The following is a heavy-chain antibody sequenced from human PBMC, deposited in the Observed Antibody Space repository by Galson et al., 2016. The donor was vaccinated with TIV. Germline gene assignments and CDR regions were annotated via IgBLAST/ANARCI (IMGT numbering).Heavy chain of an antibody. CDR2: VWYDGSNK. V-gene: IGHV3-33*01. D-gene: IGHD3/OR15-3a*01. Sequence: SLRLSCAASGFTFSSYGMHWVRLAPGKGLEWLAAVWYDGSNKHYAESVKGRFTISRDNSKNTLLLQMNSLRAEDTAVYYCAREFRDYYFDYWGQGTLVTVSP. CDR1: GFTFSSYG. J-gene: IGHJ4*02. CDR3: AREFRDYYFDY.